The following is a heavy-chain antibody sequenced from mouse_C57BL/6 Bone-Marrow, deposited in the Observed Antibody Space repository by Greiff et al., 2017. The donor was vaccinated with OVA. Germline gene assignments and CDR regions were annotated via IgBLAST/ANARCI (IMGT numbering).Heavy chain of an antibody. Sequence: QVQLQQSGAELAKPGASVKLSCKASGYTFTSYWMHWVKQRPGQGLEWIGYINPSSGYTKYNQKFKDKATLTADKSSSTAYMQLSSLTSEDSAVYYCARTTASYYYAIDYWGQGTSVTVSS. CDR2: INPSSGYT. CDR1: GYTFTSYW. CDR3: ARTTASYYYAIDY. J-gene: IGHJ4*01. D-gene: IGHD1-1*01. V-gene: IGHV1-7*01.